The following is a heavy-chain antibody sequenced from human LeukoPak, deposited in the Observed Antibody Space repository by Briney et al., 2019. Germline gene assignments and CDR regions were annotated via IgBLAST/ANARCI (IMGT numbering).Heavy chain of an antibody. D-gene: IGHD3-9*01. CDR1: GFTFSSYW. J-gene: IGHJ6*02. V-gene: IGHV3-74*01. CDR3: ARGAKYYDILPRMDV. Sequence: PGGSLRLSCAASGFTFSSYWMHWVRQAPGKGLVWVSRINSDGSSTSYADSVKGRFTISRDNAKNTLYLQMNSLRAKDTAVYYCARGAKYYDILPRMDVWGQGTTVTVSS. CDR2: INSDGSST.